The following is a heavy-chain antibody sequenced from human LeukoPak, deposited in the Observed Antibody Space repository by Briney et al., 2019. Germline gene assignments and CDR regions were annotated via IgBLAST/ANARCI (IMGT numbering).Heavy chain of an antibody. D-gene: IGHD1-26*01. V-gene: IGHV4-59*08. J-gene: IGHJ4*02. CDR1: GGSISPYY. CDR2: ILYSGSA. Sequence: SETLSLTCTVSGGSISPYYWSWIRQPPGKELEWIAFILYSGSAHYNPSLTSRVTISVDTSKNQLSLKLTSVTAADTAVYYCARHSGASPHYFDYWGQGTLVTVSS. CDR3: ARHSGASPHYFDY.